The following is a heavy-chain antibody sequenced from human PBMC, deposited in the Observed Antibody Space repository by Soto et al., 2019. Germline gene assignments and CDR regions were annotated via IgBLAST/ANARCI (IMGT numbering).Heavy chain of an antibody. Sequence: QVQLVQSGAEVKKPGASVKVSCKTSGYTFTNYNINWVRQATVQGLEWMGWMNPNSGNTGYAQKFQGRVTMTRNTSITTAYMELISLRSGDTAVYYCARAEPYITSSPFDYWGQGTLVTVSS. J-gene: IGHJ4*02. D-gene: IGHD6-6*01. CDR3: ARAEPYITSSPFDY. CDR2: MNPNSGNT. V-gene: IGHV1-8*01. CDR1: GYTFTNYN.